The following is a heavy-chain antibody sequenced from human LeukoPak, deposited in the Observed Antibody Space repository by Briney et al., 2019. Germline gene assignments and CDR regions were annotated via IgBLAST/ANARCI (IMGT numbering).Heavy chain of an antibody. V-gene: IGHV4-39*06. Sequence: SETLSLTCTVSGGSISSSTYHWGWIRQPPGKGLEWIGSIYYTGSTYYDPSLKSRVAISVDTAKNQFPLKLSSVTAADTAVYYCARGGQGYDFWSGYEKNYYYYYYMDVWGKGTTVTVSS. CDR2: IYYTGST. J-gene: IGHJ6*03. D-gene: IGHD3-3*01. CDR3: ARGGQGYDFWSGYEKNYYYYYYMDV. CDR1: GGSISSSTYH.